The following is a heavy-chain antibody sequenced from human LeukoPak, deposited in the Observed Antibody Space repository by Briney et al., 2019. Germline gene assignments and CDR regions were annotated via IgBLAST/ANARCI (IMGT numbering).Heavy chain of an antibody. D-gene: IGHD1-1*01. CDR1: GFTFASYS. CDR3: ARVSGRLERQSDLDY. V-gene: IGHV3-21*01. Sequence: GGSLRLSCAASGFTFASYSMNWVRQAPGKGLEWVSSISGDSTYIYNAGSVKGRFTISRDNAQASLYLQMISLRADDTAVSYCARVSGRLERQSDLDYWGQGTLVIVSS. CDR2: ISGDSTYI. J-gene: IGHJ4*02.